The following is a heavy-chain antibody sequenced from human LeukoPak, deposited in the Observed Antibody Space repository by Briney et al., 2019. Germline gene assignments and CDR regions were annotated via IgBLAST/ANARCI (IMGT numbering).Heavy chain of an antibody. J-gene: IGHJ4*02. D-gene: IGHD2-2*02. CDR3: AKTMGAIDRDY. CDR2: IGGSGGST. V-gene: IGHV3-23*01. Sequence: QAGGSLRLSCAASGFTFNDFAMSWVRQAPGKGLEWVSTIGGSGGSTYYADSVKGRFTISRDNSKHTLYLQMNSLRVEDTAVYYCAKTMGAIDRDYWGQGTLVTVSS. CDR1: GFTFNDFA.